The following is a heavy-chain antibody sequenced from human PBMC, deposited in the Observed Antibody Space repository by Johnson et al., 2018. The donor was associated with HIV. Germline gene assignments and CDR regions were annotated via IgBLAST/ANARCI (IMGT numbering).Heavy chain of an antibody. V-gene: IGHV3-9*01. D-gene: IGHD2-2*01. Sequence: VQLVESGGGLVQPGRSLRLSCAASGFTFDDYAMHWVRQAPGKGLEWVSGISWNSGSIGYADSVKGRFTISRDNTKNSLYLQMNSLRAEDTALYYCAKDQAPVVPAGRGAFEIWGQGTMVTVSS. J-gene: IGHJ3*02. CDR3: AKDQAPVVPAGRGAFEI. CDR1: GFTFDDYA. CDR2: ISWNSGSI.